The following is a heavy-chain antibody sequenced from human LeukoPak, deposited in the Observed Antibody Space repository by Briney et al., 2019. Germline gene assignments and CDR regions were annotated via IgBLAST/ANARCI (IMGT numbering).Heavy chain of an antibody. D-gene: IGHD3-16*01. CDR1: GFTFDDYA. Sequence: PGGSLRLSCAAPGFTFDDYAMHWVRQAPGKGLEWVSGISWNSGSIGYADSVKGRFTISRDNAKNSLYLQMNSLRAEDTALYYCAKGGGDTDAFDIWGQGTMVTVSS. CDR3: AKGGGDTDAFDI. J-gene: IGHJ3*02. V-gene: IGHV3-9*01. CDR2: ISWNSGSI.